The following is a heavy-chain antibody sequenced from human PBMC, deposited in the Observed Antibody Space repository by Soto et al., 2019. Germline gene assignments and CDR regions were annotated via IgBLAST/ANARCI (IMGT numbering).Heavy chain of an antibody. CDR3: ARGPVLRYFDWLLKGFEY. J-gene: IGHJ4*02. CDR2: INHSGST. V-gene: IGHV4-34*01. D-gene: IGHD3-9*01. CDR1: GGSFSNNY. Sequence: PSETLSLTCAVFGGSFSNNYWSWIRKSPGKGLEWIGEINHSGSTNYNPSLKSRVTISVDTSKNQFSLNLISVTAADTAVYYCARGPVLRYFDWLLKGFEYWGQGTLVTVSS.